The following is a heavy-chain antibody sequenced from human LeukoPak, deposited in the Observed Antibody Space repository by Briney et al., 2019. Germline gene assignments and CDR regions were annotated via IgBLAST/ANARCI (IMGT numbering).Heavy chain of an antibody. Sequence: SETLSLTCTVSGGSISGWYWSWIRQPPGKGLEWIGNIYGSGYTNYNPSLKSRVTMSIDTSKNQFSLTLSSVTAADTAVYYCAREGMAFDYWGQGTLVTVSS. CDR3: AREGMAFDY. J-gene: IGHJ4*02. CDR2: IYGSGYT. V-gene: IGHV4-59*12. D-gene: IGHD5-24*01. CDR1: GGSISGWY.